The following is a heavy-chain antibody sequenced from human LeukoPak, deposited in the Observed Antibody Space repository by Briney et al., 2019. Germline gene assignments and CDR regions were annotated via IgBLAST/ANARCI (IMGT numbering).Heavy chain of an antibody. CDR1: GFTFSNYA. Sequence: GGSLRLSCAASGFTFSNYAMNWVRQAPGKGLEWVSSISSSSSYIYYADSVKGRFTISRDNAKNSLYLQMNSLRAEDTAVYYCARGRSSGWYLFDLYYYYGMDVWGQGTTVTVSS. V-gene: IGHV3-21*01. D-gene: IGHD6-19*01. CDR2: ISSSSSYI. J-gene: IGHJ6*02. CDR3: ARGRSSGWYLFDLYYYYGMDV.